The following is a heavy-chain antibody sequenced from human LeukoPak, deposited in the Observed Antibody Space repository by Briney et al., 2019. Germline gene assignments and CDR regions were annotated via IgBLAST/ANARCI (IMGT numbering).Heavy chain of an antibody. J-gene: IGHJ4*02. Sequence: GGSLRLSCAASGFTFSNYAMSWVRQAPGKGLEWVSAISANGGGTYYADSVKGRFTISRDNSKNTLYLQMNSLRAEDTAVYYCARDIGSGSYSSYFDYWGQGTLVTVSS. CDR2: ISANGGGT. V-gene: IGHV3-23*01. CDR1: GFTFSNYA. CDR3: ARDIGSGSYSSYFDY. D-gene: IGHD1-26*01.